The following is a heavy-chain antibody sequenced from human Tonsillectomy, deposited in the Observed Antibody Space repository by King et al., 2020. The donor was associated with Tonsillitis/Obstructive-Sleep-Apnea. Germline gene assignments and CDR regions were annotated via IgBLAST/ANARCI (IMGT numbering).Heavy chain of an antibody. J-gene: IGHJ3*02. CDR1: GGSIRTYY. V-gene: IGHV4-59*01. CDR2: VDYSGST. CDR3: AREGSFDAFDI. Sequence: QLQESGPGLVKPSETLSLTCTVSGGSIRTYYWSWIRQPPGKGLECIGYVDYSGSTNYNPSLKSRVTISVDTSKNQFSLKLSSVTAADTAMYYCAREGSFDAFDIWGQGTMVAVSS.